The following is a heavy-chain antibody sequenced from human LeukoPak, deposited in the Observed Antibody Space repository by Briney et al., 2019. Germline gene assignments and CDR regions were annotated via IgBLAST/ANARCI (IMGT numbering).Heavy chain of an antibody. D-gene: IGHD3-22*01. CDR3: ARADYYDSSGYYFQH. V-gene: IGHV4-61*01. J-gene: IGHJ1*01. Sequence: PSETLSLTCTVSGYSISSGYYWSWIRQPPGKGLEWIGYIYYSGSTNYNPSLKSRVTISVDTSKNQFSLKLSSVTAADTAVYYCARADYYDSSGYYFQHWGQGTLVTVSS. CDR1: GYSISSGYY. CDR2: IYYSGST.